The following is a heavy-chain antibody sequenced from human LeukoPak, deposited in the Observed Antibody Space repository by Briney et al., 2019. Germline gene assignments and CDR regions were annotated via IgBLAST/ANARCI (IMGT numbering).Heavy chain of an antibody. V-gene: IGHV3-23*01. CDR1: GFAFSSYA. Sequence: GESLRLSCAASGFAFSSYAMNWVRQAPGKGLQWVSAISGSGGSTYYADSVKGRFTISRDNSKNTLYLQMNSLRAEDTAVYYCAKEGSGSGALDYWGQGTLVTVSS. D-gene: IGHD3-10*01. CDR3: AKEGSGSGALDY. CDR2: ISGSGGST. J-gene: IGHJ4*02.